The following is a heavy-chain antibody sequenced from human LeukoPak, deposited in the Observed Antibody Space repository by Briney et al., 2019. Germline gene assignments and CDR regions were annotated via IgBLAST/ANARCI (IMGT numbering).Heavy chain of an antibody. V-gene: IGHV3-7*01. Sequence: PGGSLRLSCAASGFTFSSYGMHWVRQAPGKGLEWVANIKQDGSEKYYVDSVKGRFTISRDNAKNSLYLQMNSLRAEDTAVYYCARVPRPRAGSGIGYYFDYWGQGTLVTVSS. CDR1: GFTFSSYG. D-gene: IGHD3-10*01. CDR2: IKQDGSEK. CDR3: ARVPRPRAGSGIGYYFDY. J-gene: IGHJ4*02.